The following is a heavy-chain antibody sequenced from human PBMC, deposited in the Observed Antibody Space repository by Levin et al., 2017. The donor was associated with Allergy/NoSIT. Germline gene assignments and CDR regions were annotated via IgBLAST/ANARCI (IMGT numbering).Heavy chain of an antibody. CDR3: ARTGRQYRSFDN. CDR1: GFTFTDYW. V-gene: IGHV3-7*01. Sequence: GGSLRLSCAASGFTFTDYWMSWVRQAPGKGLEWVAKIKEDGSEKHYVDSVKGRFTISRDSATNSLYLQMNSLRAEDTAVYYCARTGRQYRSFDNWGQGTLVTVSS. CDR2: IKEDGSEK. D-gene: IGHD5-18*01. J-gene: IGHJ4*02.